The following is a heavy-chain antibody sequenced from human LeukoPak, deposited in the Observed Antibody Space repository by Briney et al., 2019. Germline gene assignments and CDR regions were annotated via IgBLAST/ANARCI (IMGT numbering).Heavy chain of an antibody. CDR1: GYTFTGYY. V-gene: IGHV1-2*02. CDR2: INPNSGGT. J-gene: IGHJ4*02. CDR3: ARSAGRGSGSYPYPGY. Sequence: GASVKVSCKASGYTFTGYYMHWVRQAPGQGLEWMGWINPNSGGTNYAQKFQGRVTMSRDTSISTAYMELSRLRSDDTAVYYCARSAGRGSGSYPYPGYWGQGTLVTVSS. D-gene: IGHD3-10*01.